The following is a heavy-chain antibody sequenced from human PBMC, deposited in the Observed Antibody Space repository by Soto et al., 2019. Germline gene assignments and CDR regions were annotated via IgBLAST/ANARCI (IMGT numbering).Heavy chain of an antibody. CDR1: DGSSRGYY. CDR2: INHSGST. V-gene: IGHV4-34*01. Sequence: SETRSLTWVGYDGSSRGYYWIWIRQPPGKGLEWIGEINHSGSTNYNPSLKSRVTISVDTSKNQFSLKLSSVTAADTAVYYCERLDISSFNATAPAGFDSWAQGTLLPVSA. D-gene: IGHD3-3*02. J-gene: IGHJ4*02. CDR3: ERLDISSFNATAPAGFDS.